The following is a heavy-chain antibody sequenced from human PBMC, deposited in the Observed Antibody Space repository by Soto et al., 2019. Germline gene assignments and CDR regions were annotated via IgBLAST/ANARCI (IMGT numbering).Heavy chain of an antibody. Sequence: ASVKVSCKASGGTFSSYAISWVRQAPGQGLEWMGGIIPILGIANYAQKFQGRDTITADKSTSTAYMELSSLRSEDTAVYYCARGGVSEGYCSGGSCYFDYWGQGTLVTVSS. V-gene: IGHV1-69*10. D-gene: IGHD2-15*01. CDR1: GGTFSSYA. CDR2: IIPILGIA. J-gene: IGHJ4*02. CDR3: ARGGVSEGYCSGGSCYFDY.